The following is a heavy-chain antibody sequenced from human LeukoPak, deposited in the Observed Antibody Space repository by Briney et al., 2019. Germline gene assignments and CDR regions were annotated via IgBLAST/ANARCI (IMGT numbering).Heavy chain of an antibody. J-gene: IGHJ4*02. V-gene: IGHV4-59*01. CDR3: ARETFHAGYSYGYFDY. D-gene: IGHD5-18*01. Sequence: SETLSLTCTVSGGYISTYYWSWIRQPPGKGLEWIGYIYYSGSTNYNPSLKSRVTISVDTSKNQFSLKLSSVTAADTAVYYCARETFHAGYSYGYFDYWGQGTLVTVSS. CDR2: IYYSGST. CDR1: GGYISTYY.